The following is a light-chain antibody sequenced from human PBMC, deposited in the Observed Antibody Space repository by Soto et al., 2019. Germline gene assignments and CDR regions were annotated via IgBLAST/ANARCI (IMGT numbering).Light chain of an antibody. CDR1: QIISTW. Sequence: DIQLTQSPSSLSASVGDRVTITCRASQIISTWLAWYQQKSGEAPKLLIYRASNLVSGVPSRFSGSGSGKEFTITSSGLQPDDFSIYYCQHYETYSGTFGPGTKVDL. CDR2: RAS. V-gene: IGKV1-5*03. CDR3: QHYETYSGT. J-gene: IGKJ3*01.